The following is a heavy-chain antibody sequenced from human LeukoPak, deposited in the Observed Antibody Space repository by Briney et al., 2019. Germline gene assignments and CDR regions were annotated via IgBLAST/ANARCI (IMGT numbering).Heavy chain of an antibody. D-gene: IGHD6-13*01. CDR3: VRHGLGSSWFGFDY. CDR2: IYPGDSDP. J-gene: IGHJ4*02. CDR1: GYTFTTYW. V-gene: IGHV5-51*01. Sequence: GESLKISCKGSGYTFTTYWIGWVRQLPGKGLEWMGIIYPGDSDPRYSPSFQGQVTISADTSISTAYLQWSSLKASDSAMYYCVRHGLGSSWFGFDYWGQGTLVTVSS.